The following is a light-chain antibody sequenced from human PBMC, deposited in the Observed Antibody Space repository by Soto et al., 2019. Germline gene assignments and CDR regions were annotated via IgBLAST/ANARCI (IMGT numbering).Light chain of an antibody. J-gene: IGLJ1*01. CDR1: SSDVGAYDY. CDR3: SSYTSSSTRG. CDR2: EVS. V-gene: IGLV2-14*03. Sequence: QSVLTQPASVSGSPGQSITISCTGTSSDVGAYDYVSWYQQHPDKAPKLMIYEVSSRPSGVSNRFSGSKSVNTATLTISGLQTEDEADYYCSSYTSSSTRGFGTGTKVTVL.